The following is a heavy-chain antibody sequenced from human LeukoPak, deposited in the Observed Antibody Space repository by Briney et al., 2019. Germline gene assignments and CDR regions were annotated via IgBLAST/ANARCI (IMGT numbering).Heavy chain of an antibody. J-gene: IGHJ4*02. V-gene: IGHV4-4*07. CDR1: GGSISSYY. CDR3: ARDPYGSGSYANFDY. CDR2: IYTTGST. D-gene: IGHD3-10*01. Sequence: SETLSLTCTVSGGSISSYYWSWIRQPAGKGLEWIGRIYTTGSTSYNPSLKSRVTMSVDTSKNQFSLKLTSVTAADTAVYYCARDPYGSGSYANFDYWGQGTLVTVSS.